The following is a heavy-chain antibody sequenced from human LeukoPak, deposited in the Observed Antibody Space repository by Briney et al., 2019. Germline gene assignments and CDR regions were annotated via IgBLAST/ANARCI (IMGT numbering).Heavy chain of an antibody. D-gene: IGHD6-13*01. CDR2: INPNSGGT. J-gene: IGHJ5*02. CDR1: GYTFTGYY. CDR3: ARDESRIAAANWFDP. V-gene: IGHV1-2*02. Sequence: ASVKVSCKASGYTFTGYYMHWVRPAPGQGLEWMGWINPNSGGTNYAQKFQGRVTMTRDTSISTAYMELSRLRSDDTAVYYCARDESRIAAANWFDPWGQGTLVTVSS.